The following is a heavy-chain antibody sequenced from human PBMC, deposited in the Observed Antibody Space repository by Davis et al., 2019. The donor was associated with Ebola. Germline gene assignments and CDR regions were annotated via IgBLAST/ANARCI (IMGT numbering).Heavy chain of an antibody. Sequence: GGSLRLSCAASGFTFSSYGMHWVRQAPGKGLEWVAVISYDGSNKYYADSVKGRFTISRDNSKNTLYLQMNSLRAEDTAVYYCAREYSSIAALYYYGMDVWGKGTTVTVSS. CDR2: ISYDGSNK. CDR1: GFTFSSYG. D-gene: IGHD6-6*01. CDR3: AREYSSIAALYYYGMDV. V-gene: IGHV3-30*03. J-gene: IGHJ6*04.